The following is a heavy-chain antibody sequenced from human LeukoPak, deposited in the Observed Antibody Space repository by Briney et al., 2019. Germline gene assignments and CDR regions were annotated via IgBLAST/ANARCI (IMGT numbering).Heavy chain of an antibody. V-gene: IGHV4-59*08. CDR3: VRHSGAYPRYFDY. CDR1: GGSISDYY. Sequence: PSETPSLTCTVSGGSISDYYWSWIRQPPGKGLEWIGVIHYSGSTHYSPSLKSRVTMSVATSNNQFSLNLTSVTAADTAIYYCVRHSGAYPRYFDYWGQGTLVTVSS. J-gene: IGHJ4*02. D-gene: IGHD1-26*01. CDR2: IHYSGST.